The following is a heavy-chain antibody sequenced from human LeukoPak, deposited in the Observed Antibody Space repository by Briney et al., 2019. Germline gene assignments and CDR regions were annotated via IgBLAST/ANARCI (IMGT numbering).Heavy chain of an antibody. D-gene: IGHD3-22*01. CDR2: IYYSGTT. CDR3: ARINSSGYYYGNFDY. V-gene: IGHV4-59*01. Sequence: SETLSLTCTVSGASISSYYWSWIRQPPGKGLECIGYIYYSGTTNYNPSLKSRVTISIDTSKNQFFLKLSSVTAADTAVYYCARINSSGYYYGNFDYWGQGTLVTVSS. CDR1: GASISSYY. J-gene: IGHJ4*02.